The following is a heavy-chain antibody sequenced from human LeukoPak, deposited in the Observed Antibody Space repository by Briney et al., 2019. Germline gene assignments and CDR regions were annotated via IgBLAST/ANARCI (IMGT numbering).Heavy chain of an antibody. J-gene: IGHJ5*02. V-gene: IGHV4-39*07. CDR3: APQNGYGDGYDWFDP. Sequence: SETLSLTCTVSGGSISSSSYYWGWIRQPPGKGLEWIGSIYYSGSTYYNPSLKSRVTISVDTSKNQFSLKLSSVTAADTAVYYCAPQNGYGDGYDWFDPWGQGTLVTVSS. CDR2: IYYSGST. D-gene: IGHD4-17*01. CDR1: GGSISSSSYY.